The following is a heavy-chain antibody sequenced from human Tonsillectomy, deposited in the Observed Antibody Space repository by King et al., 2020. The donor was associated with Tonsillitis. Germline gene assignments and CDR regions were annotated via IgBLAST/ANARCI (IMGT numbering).Heavy chain of an antibody. CDR3: AKDLPSGHYGSGTYFDY. CDR1: GFTFSTYT. CDR2: ISGSAYST. D-gene: IGHD3-10*01. V-gene: IGHV3-23*04. Sequence: QLVQSGGGLVQPGGSLRLSCAASGFTFSTYTMTWVRQAPGKGLEWVSGISGSAYSTYYADSVKGRFTISRDNSKNTLYLQMNSLRAEDTAVYYCAKDLPSGHYGSGTYFDYWGQGTLVTVSS. J-gene: IGHJ4*02.